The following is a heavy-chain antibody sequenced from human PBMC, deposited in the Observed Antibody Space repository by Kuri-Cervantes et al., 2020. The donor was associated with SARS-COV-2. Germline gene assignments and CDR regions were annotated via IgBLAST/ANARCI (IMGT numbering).Heavy chain of an antibody. D-gene: IGHD2-2*02. J-gene: IGHJ4*02. CDR3: ARDGTEYQLLYTPDY. Sequence: ASVKVSCKASGYTFHHYGMSWVRQAPGQGLEWMGWINPNSGGTNYAQKFQGRVTMTRDTSISTAYMELSRLRSDDTAVYYCARDGTEYQLLYTPDYWGQGTLVTVSS. V-gene: IGHV1-2*02. CDR1: GYTFHHYG. CDR2: INPNSGGT.